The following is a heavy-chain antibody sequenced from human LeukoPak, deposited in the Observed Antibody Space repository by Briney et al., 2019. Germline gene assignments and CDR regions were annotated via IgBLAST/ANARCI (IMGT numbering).Heavy chain of an antibody. Sequence: PGGSLRLSCAASGFTFSSYTMNWVRQAPGKGLEWVSSISSASSYIHYADSVKGRFTISRDSAENSLYLQMDSLRAEDTAVYYCAKESSAGYYFDYWGQGTLVTVSS. CDR2: ISSASSYI. CDR1: GFTFSSYT. V-gene: IGHV3-21*01. D-gene: IGHD6-19*01. J-gene: IGHJ4*02. CDR3: AKESSAGYYFDY.